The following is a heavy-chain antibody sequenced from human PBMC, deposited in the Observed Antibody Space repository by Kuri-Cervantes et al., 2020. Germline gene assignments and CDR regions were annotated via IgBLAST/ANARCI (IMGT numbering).Heavy chain of an antibody. D-gene: IGHD6-6*01. J-gene: IGHJ6*02. CDR1: GFTFSSYG. Sequence: GESLKISCAAPGFTFSSYGMHWVRQAPGKGLEWVAVIWYDGSNKYYADSVKGRFTISRDNSKNTLYLQMNSLRAEDTAVYYCARDESAPRPFYYYGMDVWGQGTTVTVSS. V-gene: IGHV3-33*01. CDR2: IWYDGSNK. CDR3: ARDESAPRPFYYYGMDV.